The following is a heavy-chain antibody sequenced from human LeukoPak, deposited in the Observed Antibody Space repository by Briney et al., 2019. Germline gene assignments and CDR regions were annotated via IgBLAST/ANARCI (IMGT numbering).Heavy chain of an antibody. J-gene: IGHJ4*02. CDR3: ARDKIEGPTKLDY. V-gene: IGHV3-7*01. Sequence: GGSLRLSCAASGFTFSSYWMSWVRQAPGKGLEWVANIKQDESEKYYVDSVKGRFTISRDNANNSLYLQMNSPRAEDTDVYYCARDKIEGPTKLDYWGQGILVTVSS. D-gene: IGHD1-1*01. CDR1: GFTFSSYW. CDR2: IKQDESEK.